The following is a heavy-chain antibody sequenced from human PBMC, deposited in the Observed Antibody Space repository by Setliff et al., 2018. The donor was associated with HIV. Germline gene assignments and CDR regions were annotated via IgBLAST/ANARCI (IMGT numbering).Heavy chain of an antibody. Sequence: GSLGLSCAASGFTFSRYGMHWVRQAPGKGLEWVAFISYDGSKKYYADSVKGRFTLSRDNFRNTLYLQMNSLRPEDTAVYYCGRENPGDYWGQGTLVTVSS. V-gene: IGHV3-30*04. CDR3: GRENPGDY. J-gene: IGHJ4*02. CDR2: ISYDGSKK. CDR1: GFTFSRYG. D-gene: IGHD3-10*01.